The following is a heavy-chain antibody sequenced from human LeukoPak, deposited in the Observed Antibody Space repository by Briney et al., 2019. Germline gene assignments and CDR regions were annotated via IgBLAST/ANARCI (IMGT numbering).Heavy chain of an antibody. CDR2: INHSGST. V-gene: IGHV4-34*01. CDR1: GGSFSGYY. CDR3: ARGKRGKGLKTYYYDSSGYWPIDY. D-gene: IGHD3-22*01. Sequence: PSETLCLTCAVYGGSFSGYYWSWIRQPPGKGLEWIGEINHSGSTNYNPSLKSRVTISVDTSKNQFALKLSSVTAADTAVYYCARGKRGKGLKTYYYDSSGYWPIDYWGQGTLVTVSS. J-gene: IGHJ4*02.